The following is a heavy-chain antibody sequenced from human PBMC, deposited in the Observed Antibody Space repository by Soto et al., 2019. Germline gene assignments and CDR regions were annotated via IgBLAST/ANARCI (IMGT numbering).Heavy chain of an antibody. D-gene: IGHD6-6*01. CDR1: GYSFTSYW. CDR3: ARLWGREAAARLPGAFDI. Sequence: GESLKISCKGSGYSFTSYWIGWVRQMPGKGLEWMGIIYPGDSDTRYSPSFQGQVTISADKSISTAYLQWSSLKASDTAMYYCARLWGREAAARLPGAFDIWGQGTMVTVSS. V-gene: IGHV5-51*01. CDR2: IYPGDSDT. J-gene: IGHJ3*02.